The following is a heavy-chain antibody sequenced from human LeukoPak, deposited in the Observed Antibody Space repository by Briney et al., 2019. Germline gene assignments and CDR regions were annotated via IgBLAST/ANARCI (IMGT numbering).Heavy chain of an antibody. CDR1: GFTFSSYW. Sequence: GGSLRLSCAASGFTFSSYWMSWVRQAPGKGLEWVANIKQDGSEKYYVDSVKGRFTISRDNAKNSLYLQMNSLRAEDTAVYYCARVPVGYYDSSGTFDYWGQGTLVTVSS. V-gene: IGHV3-7*01. D-gene: IGHD3-22*01. CDR3: ARVPVGYYDSSGTFDY. CDR2: IKQDGSEK. J-gene: IGHJ4*02.